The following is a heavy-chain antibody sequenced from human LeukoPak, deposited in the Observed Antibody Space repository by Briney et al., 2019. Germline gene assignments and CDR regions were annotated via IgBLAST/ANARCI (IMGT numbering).Heavy chain of an antibody. Sequence: GGSLRLSCAASGFTVSSTYMRWVRQAPGKGLEWVSVIYSGGSTYYADSVRGRFTIPRDDTENTLYLQMNSLRAEDTAVYYCARAPGYDILTGFDYWGQGTLVTVSS. V-gene: IGHV3-53*01. J-gene: IGHJ4*02. CDR3: ARAPGYDILTGFDY. D-gene: IGHD3-9*01. CDR2: IYSGGST. CDR1: GFTVSSTY.